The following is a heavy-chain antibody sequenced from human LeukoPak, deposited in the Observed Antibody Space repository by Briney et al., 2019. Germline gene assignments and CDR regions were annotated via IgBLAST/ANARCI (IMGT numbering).Heavy chain of an antibody. D-gene: IGHD1-1*01. CDR2: IYYSGST. J-gene: IGHJ4*02. CDR3: ATEPRYHFDY. V-gene: IGHV4-31*03. CDR1: GGSISSGGYY. Sequence: PSETLSLTCTVSGGSISSGGYYWSWIRQHPGRGLEWIGYIYYSGSTYYNPSLKSRVTISVDTSKNQFSLKLSSVTAADTAVYYCATEPRYHFDYWGQGTLVTVSS.